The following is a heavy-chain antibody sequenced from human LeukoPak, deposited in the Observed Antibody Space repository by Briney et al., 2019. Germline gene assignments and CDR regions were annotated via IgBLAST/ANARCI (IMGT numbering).Heavy chain of an antibody. J-gene: IGHJ4*02. D-gene: IGHD3-22*01. V-gene: IGHV4-34*01. Sequence: KPSETLSLTCAVYGGSFSGYYWSWIRQPPGKGLEWIGEINHSGSTNYNPSLKSRVTISVDTSKNQFSLKLSSVTAADTAVYYCARGKVYYDSSGYYPLYDYWGQGTLVTVSS. CDR3: ARGKVYYDSSGYYPLYDY. CDR1: GGSFSGYY. CDR2: INHSGST.